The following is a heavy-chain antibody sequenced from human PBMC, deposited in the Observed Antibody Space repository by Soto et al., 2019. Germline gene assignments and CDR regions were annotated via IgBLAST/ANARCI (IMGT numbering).Heavy chain of an antibody. V-gene: IGHV1-3*01. CDR3: ARDPSGYSLDDAFDI. Sequence: ASVKVSCKASGYTFTSYAMHCVRQAPGQRLEWMGWINAGNGNTKYSQKFQGRVTITRDTSASTAYMELSSLRSEDTAVYYCARDPSGYSLDDAFDIWGQGTMVTVSS. CDR2: INAGNGNT. D-gene: IGHD5-18*01. CDR1: GYTFTSYA. J-gene: IGHJ3*02.